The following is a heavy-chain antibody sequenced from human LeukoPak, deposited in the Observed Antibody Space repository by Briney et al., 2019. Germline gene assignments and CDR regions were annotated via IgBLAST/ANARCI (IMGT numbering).Heavy chain of an antibody. CDR1: GLTFDDYG. CDR2: INWNGGST. Sequence: PGGSLRLSCAASGLTFDDYGMSWVRQVPGKGLEWVSGINWNGGSTGYADSVKGRFTISRDNAKNSLYLQMNSLRAEDTALYYCARIKSSGNDSPFDYWGQGALLTVSS. D-gene: IGHD5-12*01. CDR3: ARIKSSGNDSPFDY. J-gene: IGHJ4*02. V-gene: IGHV3-20*04.